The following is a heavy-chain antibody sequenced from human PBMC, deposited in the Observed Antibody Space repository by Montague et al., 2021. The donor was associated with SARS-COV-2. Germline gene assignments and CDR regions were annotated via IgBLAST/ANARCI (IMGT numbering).Heavy chain of an antibody. J-gene: IGHJ5*02. CDR1: GGSISSSSYY. CDR3: ARPVSYYDILSSSTNWFDP. D-gene: IGHD3-9*01. V-gene: IGHV4-39*01. Sequence: SETLFLTCTVSGGSISSSSYYWDWIRQPPGKGLEWIGSIYYSGSTYYNPSLKSRVTISVDTSKNQFSLKLSSVTAADTAVYYCARPVSYYDILSSSTNWFDPWGQGTLVTVSS. CDR2: IYYSGST.